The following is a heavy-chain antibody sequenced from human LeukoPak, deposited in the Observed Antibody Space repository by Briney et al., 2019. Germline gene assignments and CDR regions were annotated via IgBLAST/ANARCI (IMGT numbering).Heavy chain of an antibody. CDR3: AKGAAFAASWYLDY. J-gene: IGHJ4*02. V-gene: IGHV3-23*01. D-gene: IGHD6-13*01. CDR2: ITGSGVST. Sequence: GGSLRLSCAASGFTFSSFAMTWVRQAPGKGLEWVSAITGSGVSTYYAGSVKGRFTISRDNSKNTVYLHMNCLRGEDTAVYYCAKGAAFAASWYLDYWGQGTLVAVSS. CDR1: GFTFSSFA.